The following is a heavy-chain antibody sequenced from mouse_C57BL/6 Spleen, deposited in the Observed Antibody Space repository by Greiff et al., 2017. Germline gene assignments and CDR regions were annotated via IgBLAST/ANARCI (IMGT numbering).Heavy chain of an antibody. D-gene: IGHD1-1*01. Sequence: QVQLQQPGAELVKPGASVTLSCKASGYTFTSYWMHWVKQRPGQGLEWIGMIHPNSGSTNYNEKFKSKATLTVDKSSSTAYMQLSSLTSEDSAVYYCALITTVGYFDVGAQGPRSPSPQ. CDR3: ALITTVGYFDV. CDR2: IHPNSGST. J-gene: IGHJ1*03. V-gene: IGHV1-64*01. CDR1: GYTFTSYW.